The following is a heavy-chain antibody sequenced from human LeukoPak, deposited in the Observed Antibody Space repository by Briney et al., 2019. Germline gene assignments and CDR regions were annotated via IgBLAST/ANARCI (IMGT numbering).Heavy chain of an antibody. CDR1: GFAFSIYL. D-gene: IGHD6-6*01. J-gene: IGHJ4*02. CDR2: IKEEGSEK. Sequence: GGSLRLSCAASGFAFSIYLMTWVRQAPGKGLEWVANIKEEGSEKYYVDSVKGRFTISRDTAKNSLYLQMNSLRAEDTAVYYCARVESSAFDYWGQGTLVTVSS. V-gene: IGHV3-7*01. CDR3: ARVESSAFDY.